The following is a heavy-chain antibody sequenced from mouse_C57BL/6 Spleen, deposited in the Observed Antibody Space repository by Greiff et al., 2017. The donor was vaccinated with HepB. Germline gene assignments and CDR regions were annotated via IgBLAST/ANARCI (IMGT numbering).Heavy chain of an antibody. CDR2: ISNLAYSI. CDR1: GFTFSDYG. D-gene: IGHD1-1*01. CDR3: ARQDYGSSYGYAMDY. V-gene: IGHV5-15*01. Sequence: EVHLVESGGGLVQPGGSLKLSCAASGFTFSDYGMAWVRQAPRKGPEWVAFISNLAYSIYYADTVTGRFTISRENAKNTLYLEMSSLRSEDTAMYYCARQDYGSSYGYAMDYWGQGTSVTVSS. J-gene: IGHJ4*01.